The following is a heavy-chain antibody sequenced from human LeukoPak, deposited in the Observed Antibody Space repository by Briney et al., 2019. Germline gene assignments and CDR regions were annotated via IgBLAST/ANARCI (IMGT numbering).Heavy chain of an antibody. CDR1: GDFISSYY. J-gene: IGHJ5*02. Sequence: SETLSLTCTVSGDFISSYYGSWIRQPAGKGLEWIGRIYTSGSTNYTPSLKSRVTMSVDTSKNQFSLKLSSVTAADTAVYYCARVGSSTREFDPWGQGTLVTVSS. V-gene: IGHV4-4*07. CDR2: IYTSGST. D-gene: IGHD6-13*01. CDR3: ARVGSSTREFDP.